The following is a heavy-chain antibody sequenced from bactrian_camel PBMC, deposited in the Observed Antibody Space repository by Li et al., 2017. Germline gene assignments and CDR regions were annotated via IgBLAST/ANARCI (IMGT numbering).Heavy chain of an antibody. CDR1: GFTYTNVC. CDR3: AADPLPPHGGSCPNSVDGLYGY. D-gene: IGHD6*01. CDR2: IERDGSTT. Sequence: HVQLVESGGGSVQAGGSLRLSCAASGFTYTNVCMGWFRQAPGKGREKVARIERDGSTTYLESVKGRFTISKDNTKNTLYLQMNSLNTEDTGTYYCAADPLPPHGGSCPNSVDGLYGYWG. V-gene: IGHV3-2*01. J-gene: IGHJ4*01.